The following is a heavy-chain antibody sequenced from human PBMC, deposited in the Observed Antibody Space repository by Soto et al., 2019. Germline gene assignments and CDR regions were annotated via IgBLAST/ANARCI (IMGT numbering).Heavy chain of an antibody. CDR2: IGTAGDT. CDR1: GFTFSSYD. Sequence: ESGGGLVQPGGSLRLSCAASGFTFSSYDMHWVRQATGKGLEWVSAIGTAGDTYYPGSVKGRFTISRENAKNSLYLQMNSLRAGDTAVYYCARAPSGGYDYGDYAFDYWGQGTLVTVSS. CDR3: ARAPSGGYDYGDYAFDY. V-gene: IGHV3-13*01. D-gene: IGHD4-17*01. J-gene: IGHJ4*02.